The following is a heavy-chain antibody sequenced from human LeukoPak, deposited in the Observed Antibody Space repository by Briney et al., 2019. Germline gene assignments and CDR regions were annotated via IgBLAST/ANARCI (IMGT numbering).Heavy chain of an antibody. CDR3: ARDAHVEEFDY. J-gene: IGHJ4*02. V-gene: IGHV4-39*07. CDR1: GGSISSSGHY. Sequence: SETLSLTCTVSGGSISSSGHYWGWIRQPPGKGLEWIGSIHYSGKTYYNPSLKSRVTISVDTSKNQFSLKLSSVTAADTAVYYCARDAHVEEFDYWGQGTLVTVSS. CDR2: IHYSGKT. D-gene: IGHD1-1*01.